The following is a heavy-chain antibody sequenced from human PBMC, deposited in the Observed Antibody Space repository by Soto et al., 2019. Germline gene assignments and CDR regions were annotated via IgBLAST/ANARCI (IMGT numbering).Heavy chain of an antibody. D-gene: IGHD3-16*01. Sequence: QVQLLQSGAEVKKPGASVKVSCKASGYTFASSYIYWVRQAPGQGLEGVGLINPTGGNTDYEQAFQRRITLTSDTSTSTVYMELSSLTPEDTAIYFCTREWGTGGFDSFDPWGQGTLVIVSS. J-gene: IGHJ5*02. CDR3: TREWGTGGFDSFDP. CDR2: INPTGGNT. V-gene: IGHV1-46*03. CDR1: GYTFASSY.